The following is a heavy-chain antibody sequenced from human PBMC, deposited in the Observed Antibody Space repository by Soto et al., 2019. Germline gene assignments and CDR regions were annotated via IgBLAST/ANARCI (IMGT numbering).Heavy chain of an antibody. CDR1: GGSISSTTYY. J-gene: IGHJ5*02. CDR3: ARHFLRGAPPPKTNWFDP. CDR2: IYYTGST. Sequence: SETLSLTCTVSGGSISSTTYYWGWIRQPPGKGLDWIGTIYYTGSTYYNPSLKGRVTISVDTSKNQFSLRLSSVTAADTAVYYCARHFLRGAPPPKTNWFDPWGQGTLVTVSS. D-gene: IGHD1-26*01. V-gene: IGHV4-39*01.